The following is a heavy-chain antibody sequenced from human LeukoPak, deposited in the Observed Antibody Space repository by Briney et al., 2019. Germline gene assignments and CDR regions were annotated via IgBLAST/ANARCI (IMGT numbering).Heavy chain of an antibody. J-gene: IGHJ4*02. CDR1: GGTFSSYA. CDR2: IIPIFGTA. D-gene: IGHD4-17*01. Sequence: ASAKVSCKASGGTFSSYAISWVRQAPGQGLEWMGGIIPIFGTANYAQKFQGRVTITTDESTSTAYMELSSLRSEDTAVYYCARVGGDSYGGFDYWGQGTLVTVSS. V-gene: IGHV1-69*05. CDR3: ARVGGDSYGGFDY.